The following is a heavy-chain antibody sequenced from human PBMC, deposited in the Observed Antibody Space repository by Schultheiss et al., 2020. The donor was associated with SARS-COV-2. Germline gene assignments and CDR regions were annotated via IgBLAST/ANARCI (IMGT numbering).Heavy chain of an antibody. CDR1: GFTFSSYG. Sequence: GGSLRLSCAASGFTFSSYGMHWVRQAPGKGLEWVAVISYDGSNKYYADSVKGRFTISRDNSKNTLYLQMNSLRAEDTAVYYCARDGATSYFLNSLDYWGQGTLVTVS. CDR2: ISYDGSNK. D-gene: IGHD1-26*01. V-gene: IGHV3-33*05. CDR3: ARDGATSYFLNSLDY. J-gene: IGHJ4*02.